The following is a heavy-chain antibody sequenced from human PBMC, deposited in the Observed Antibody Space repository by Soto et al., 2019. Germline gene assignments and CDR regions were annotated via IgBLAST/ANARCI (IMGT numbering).Heavy chain of an antibody. D-gene: IGHD6-25*01. CDR1: GFTFSNYA. CDR3: AKFFVETGSNSGWPWSFHY. J-gene: IGHJ4*02. CDR2: ISGSGGTT. Sequence: EVQLLESGGGLVQPGRSLRLSCAASGFTFSNYAMSWVRQAPGQGLDWVSAISGSGGTTYYADSVKGRFTISRDNSKNTLCLQMNSLRAEDAAVYFCAKFFVETGSNSGWPWSFHYWGQVTLVTVSS. V-gene: IGHV3-23*01.